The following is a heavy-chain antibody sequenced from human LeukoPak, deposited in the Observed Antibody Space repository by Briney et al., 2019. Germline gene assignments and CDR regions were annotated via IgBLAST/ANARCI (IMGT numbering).Heavy chain of an antibody. CDR1: GFTFSGSA. CDR3: TRHMYSSDY. Sequence: GGSLRLSCAASGFTFSGSAIHWVRQASGEGLEWVGRIRSKANSYATAYAASVKGRVTISRDDSKNTAYLQMNSLKTEDTAVYYCTRHMYSSDYWGQGTLVTVSS. D-gene: IGHD6-13*01. J-gene: IGHJ4*02. V-gene: IGHV3-73*01. CDR2: IRSKANSYAT.